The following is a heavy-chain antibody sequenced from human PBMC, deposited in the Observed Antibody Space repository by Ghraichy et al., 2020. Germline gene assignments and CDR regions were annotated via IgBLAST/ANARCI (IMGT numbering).Heavy chain of an antibody. CDR1: GGSISSYY. CDR2: IYYSGST. Sequence: TLSLTCTVSGGSISSYYWSWIRQPPGKGLEWIGYIYYSGSTNYNPSLKSRVTISVDTSKNQFSLKLSSVTAADTAVYYCARVNYDILTGHYYFDYWGQGTLVTVSS. J-gene: IGHJ4*02. D-gene: IGHD3-9*01. V-gene: IGHV4-59*01. CDR3: ARVNYDILTGHYYFDY.